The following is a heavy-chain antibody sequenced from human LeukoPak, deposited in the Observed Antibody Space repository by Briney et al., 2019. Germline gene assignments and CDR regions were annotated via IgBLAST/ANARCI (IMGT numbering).Heavy chain of an antibody. CDR3: ARAGGSYSHYYGMDV. CDR1: GGTFSSYA. J-gene: IGHJ6*02. V-gene: IGHV1-69*13. CDR2: IIPIFGTA. Sequence: ASVKVSCKASGGTFSSYAISWVRQAPGQGLERMGGIIPIFGTANYAQKFQGRVTITADESTSTAYMELSSLRSEDTAVYYCARAGGSYSHYYGMDVWGQGTTVTVSS. D-gene: IGHD1-26*01.